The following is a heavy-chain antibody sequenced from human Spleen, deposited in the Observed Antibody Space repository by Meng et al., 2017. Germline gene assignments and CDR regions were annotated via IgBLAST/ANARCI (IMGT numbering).Heavy chain of an antibody. J-gene: IGHJ4*02. Sequence: QVQLVQAGAEVKKPGASVKVSCKASGYSFTNYGISWVRQAPGQGLEWMGWLVNYVDTYPAPKFQGRVTMTTDTHTNTAFMELRSLTSDDTAVYYCASGTPGRSYCDYWGQGTLVTVSS. D-gene: IGHD2-15*01. CDR1: GYSFTNYG. CDR3: ASGTPGRSYCDY. CDR2: LVNYVDT. V-gene: IGHV1-18*01.